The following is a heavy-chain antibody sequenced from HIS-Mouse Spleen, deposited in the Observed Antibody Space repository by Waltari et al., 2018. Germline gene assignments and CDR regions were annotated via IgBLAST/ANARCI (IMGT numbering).Heavy chain of an antibody. J-gene: IGHJ4*02. CDR3: AREDPVLDGYSSS. Sequence: QVQLQESGPGLVKPSATLSLPCTASGGSISSYYWSWIRQPAGKGLEWIGRIYTSGSTNYNPSLKSRVTMSVDTSKNQFSLKLSSVTAADTAVYYCAREDPVLDGYSSSWGQGTLVTVSS. D-gene: IGHD6-13*01. V-gene: IGHV4-4*07. CDR1: GGSISSYY. CDR2: IYTSGST.